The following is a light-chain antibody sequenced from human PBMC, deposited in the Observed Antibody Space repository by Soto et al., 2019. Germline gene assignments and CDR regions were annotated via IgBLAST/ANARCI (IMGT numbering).Light chain of an antibody. V-gene: IGLV2-11*01. CDR3: DSYTSSRAYV. Sequence: QSALTQPRSVSGSPGQSVTISCTGTSSDVGGYNYVSWYQQHPGKAPKLMIYDVTKRPSGVPDRFSGSKSGNTASLTISGLQAADEAAYYCDSYTSSRAYVFGIGTKVTVL. CDR2: DVT. J-gene: IGLJ1*01. CDR1: SSDVGGYNY.